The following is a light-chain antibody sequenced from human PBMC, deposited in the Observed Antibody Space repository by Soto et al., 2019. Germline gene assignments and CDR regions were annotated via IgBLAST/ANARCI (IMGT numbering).Light chain of an antibody. J-gene: IGLJ3*02. V-gene: IGLV2-23*01. CDR2: EGS. CDR1: SSDVGSYNL. CDR3: GSYAGSRV. Sequence: QSVLTQPASVSGSPGQSITISCTGTSSDVGSYNLVSWYQQHPGKAPKLMIYEGSKRPSGVSNRFSGSKSGNTASLTISGLQAEDEADYYCGSYAGSRVFGGGTKLTVL.